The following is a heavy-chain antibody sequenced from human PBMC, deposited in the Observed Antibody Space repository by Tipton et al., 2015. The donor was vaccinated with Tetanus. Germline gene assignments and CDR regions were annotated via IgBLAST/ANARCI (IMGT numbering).Heavy chain of an antibody. D-gene: IGHD3-22*01. J-gene: IGHJ6*02. V-gene: IGHV1-2*02. CDR3: ARDRGDYIYYGMDV. Sequence: LVQSGAEVKKPGASVKVSCKASGYTFTGYYIYWVRQAPGQELEWMGWIDPNSGGTDYAQKFQGRVTMTRDTSISTAYMELRSLRADDTAVYYCARDRGDYIYYGMDVWGPGTTVTVS. CDR1: GYTFTGYY. CDR2: IDPNSGGT.